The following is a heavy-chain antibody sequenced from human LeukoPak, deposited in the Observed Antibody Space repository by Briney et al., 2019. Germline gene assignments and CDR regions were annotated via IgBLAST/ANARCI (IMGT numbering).Heavy chain of an antibody. V-gene: IGHV3-23*01. J-gene: IGHJ4*02. CDR2: ISGSGETT. Sequence: PGGSLRLSCAASGFPFDTHALNWVRQAPAKGLEYVSLISGSGETTYYAHSLKDRFTISRDNSKTTLYLQMHSLRVEDTAMYYCAARPGDLAVPFDYWGQGTLVVVSS. CDR3: AARPGDLAVPFDY. D-gene: IGHD3-10*01. CDR1: GFPFDTHA.